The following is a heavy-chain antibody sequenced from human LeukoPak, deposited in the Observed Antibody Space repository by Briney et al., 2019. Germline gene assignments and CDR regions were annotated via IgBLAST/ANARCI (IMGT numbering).Heavy chain of an antibody. J-gene: IGHJ4*02. CDR1: GGSISSSSYY. CDR3: ARADVDTAVVTYFDY. D-gene: IGHD5-18*01. Sequence: SETQSLTCTVSGGSISSSSYYWGWIRQPPGKGLEWIGSIYYGGSTYYNPSLKTRVTISVDTSKNQFSLKLSSVTAADTVVYYCARADVDTAVVTYFDYWGQGTLVTVSS. V-gene: IGHV4-39*07. CDR2: IYYGGST.